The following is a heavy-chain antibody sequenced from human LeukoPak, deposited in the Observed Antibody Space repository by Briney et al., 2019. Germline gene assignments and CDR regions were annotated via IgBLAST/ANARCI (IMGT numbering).Heavy chain of an antibody. CDR3: ARTDDDSSA. CDR1: GGSISSSSYY. Sequence: SETLSLTCTVSGGSISSSSYYWGWLRQPPGKGLEWIGSIYYSGSTYYNPSLKSRVTISVDTSKNQFSLKLSSVTAADTAVYYCARTDDDSSAWGQGTLVTVSS. V-gene: IGHV4-39*01. D-gene: IGHD3-22*01. CDR2: IYYSGST. J-gene: IGHJ4*02.